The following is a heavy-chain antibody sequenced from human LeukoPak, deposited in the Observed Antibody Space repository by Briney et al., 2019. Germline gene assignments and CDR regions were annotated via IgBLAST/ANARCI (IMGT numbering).Heavy chain of an antibody. Sequence: PGGSLRLSCAASGFPFSSYGMHWVRQAPGKGLEWVAVLSYDGSNEYYADSVKGRFTISRDNSKNTLYLQMNGLRVEDTAVYYCAGSWFYRDYFEYWGQGTLVTVSS. CDR2: LSYDGSNE. CDR1: GFPFSSYG. CDR3: AGSWFYRDYFEY. J-gene: IGHJ4*02. V-gene: IGHV3-30*03. D-gene: IGHD3-10*01.